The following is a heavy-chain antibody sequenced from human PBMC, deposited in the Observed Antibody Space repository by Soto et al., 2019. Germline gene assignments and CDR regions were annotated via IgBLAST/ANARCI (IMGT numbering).Heavy chain of an antibody. J-gene: IGHJ5*02. CDR3: ARGAIVKRVGNWFEP. D-gene: IGHD1-26*01. CDR2: VYYSGIT. Sequence: QVQLQESGPGLVKPSETLSLTCTVSGGSISSAGYCWSWIRQHPGRGLVWIGYVYYSGITYYNPSLLSRVTMSVDMSKNQFSLTLFSVTAADTAVYYCARGAIVKRVGNWFEPWGQGTLVTVSS. V-gene: IGHV4-31*03. CDR1: GGSISSAGYC.